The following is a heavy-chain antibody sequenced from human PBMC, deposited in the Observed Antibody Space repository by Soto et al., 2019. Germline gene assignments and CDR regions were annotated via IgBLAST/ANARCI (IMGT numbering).Heavy chain of an antibody. J-gene: IGHJ4*02. Sequence: GGSLRLSCAASGFTVSSNYMSWVRQAPGKGLEWVSVIYSGGSTYYADSVKGRFTISRHNSKNTQYLQMNSLRAEDTAVYYCARAPIAARFNYYFDYWGQGTLVTVSS. CDR2: IYSGGST. V-gene: IGHV3-53*04. CDR1: GFTVSSNY. D-gene: IGHD6-6*01. CDR3: ARAPIAARFNYYFDY.